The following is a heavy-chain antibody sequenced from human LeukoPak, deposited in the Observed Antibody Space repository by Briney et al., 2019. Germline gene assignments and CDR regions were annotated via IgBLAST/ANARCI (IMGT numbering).Heavy chain of an antibody. Sequence: GGSLRLSCAASGFTFSSFGMHWVRQAPGKGLVWVSRINSDGSSTSYADSVKGRFTISRDNAKNTLYLQMNSLRAEDTAVYYCAREPAPLYYYDSSGSQGGYWGQGTLVTVSS. D-gene: IGHD3-22*01. CDR2: INSDGSST. CDR1: GFTFSSFG. CDR3: AREPAPLYYYDSSGSQGGY. J-gene: IGHJ4*02. V-gene: IGHV3-74*01.